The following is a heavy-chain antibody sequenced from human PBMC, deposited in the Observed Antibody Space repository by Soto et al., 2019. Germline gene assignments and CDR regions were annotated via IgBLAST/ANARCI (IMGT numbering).Heavy chain of an antibody. CDR2: ISNSGSYK. CDR3: ARGEYGMDV. J-gene: IGHJ6*02. V-gene: IGHV3-21*01. Sequence: PGGSLRLSCAASGFTFGSYMMNWVRRAPGRGLEWVSSISNSGSYKYSADSVKGRLTISRDNAKNSLYLQMNSLRAEDTAVYYCARGEYGMDVWGQGTTVTVS. CDR1: GFTFGSYM.